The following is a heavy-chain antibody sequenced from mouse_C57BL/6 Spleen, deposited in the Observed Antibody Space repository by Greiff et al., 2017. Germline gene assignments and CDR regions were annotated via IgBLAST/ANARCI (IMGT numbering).Heavy chain of an antibody. J-gene: IGHJ4*01. D-gene: IGHD1-1*01. CDR1: GYTFTDYE. CDR2: IDPETGGT. CDR3: TRILPYYYGSSHYAMDY. V-gene: IGHV1-15*01. Sequence: QVQLQQSGAELVRPGASVTLSCKASGYTFTDYEMHWVKQTPVHGLAWIGAIDPETGGTAYNQKFKGKAILTADKSSSTAYMELRSLTSEDSAVYYCTRILPYYYGSSHYAMDYWGQGTSVTVSS.